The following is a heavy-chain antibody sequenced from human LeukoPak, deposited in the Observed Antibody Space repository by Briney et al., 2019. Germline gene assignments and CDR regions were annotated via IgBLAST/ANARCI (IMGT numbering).Heavy chain of an antibody. D-gene: IGHD2-21*02. V-gene: IGHV3-23*01. J-gene: IGHJ4*02. CDR1: GFTFSSYA. CDR3: AKDASGDLSSFDY. CDR2: ISGSGGST. Sequence: PGGSLRLSCVASGFTFSSYAMSWVRQAPGKGLEWVSGISGSGGSTYHADSVRGRLTVPRDNSKNTLYLQVNSLRAEDTAVYYCAKDASGDLSSFDYWGQGTLVTVSS.